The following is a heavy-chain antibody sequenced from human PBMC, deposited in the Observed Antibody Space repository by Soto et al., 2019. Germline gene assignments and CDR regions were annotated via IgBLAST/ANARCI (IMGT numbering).Heavy chain of an antibody. CDR2: IYTSGST. CDR1: GGSISSYY. CDR3: ARGYCSGGSCLGMDV. D-gene: IGHD2-15*01. J-gene: IGHJ6*02. V-gene: IGHV4-4*07. Sequence: PSETLSLTCTVCGGSISSYYWSWIRQPAGKGLEWIGRIYTSGSTNYNPSLKSRVTMSVDTSKNQFSLKLSSVTAADTAVYYCARGYCSGGSCLGMDVWGQGTTVTVSS.